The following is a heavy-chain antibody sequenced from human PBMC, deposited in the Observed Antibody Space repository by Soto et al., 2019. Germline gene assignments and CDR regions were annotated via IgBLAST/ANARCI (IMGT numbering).Heavy chain of an antibody. CDR2: IWYDGSNK. D-gene: IGHD6-6*01. CDR1: GFTFSSYG. CDR3: ARDSTAARGPGDAFDI. J-gene: IGHJ3*02. Sequence: GGSLRLSCAASGFTFSSYGMDWVRQAPGKGLEWVAVIWYDGSNKYYADSVKGRFTISRDNSKNTLYLQMNSLRAEDTAVYYCARDSTAARGPGDAFDIWGQGTMVTVSS. V-gene: IGHV3-33*01.